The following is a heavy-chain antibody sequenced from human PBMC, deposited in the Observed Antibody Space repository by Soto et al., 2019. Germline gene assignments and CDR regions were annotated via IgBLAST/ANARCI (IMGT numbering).Heavy chain of an antibody. CDR2: IYYIGST. Sequence: QVQLQESGPGLVKPSETLSLTCTVSGGSISNYYWSWVRQPPGKGLEWIGFIYYIGSTNYNPSPRGLVTISEDTPKNQFSLKLTSLTAANTAVYYWARDLATWIRGEYYNYYMAVWGKGTTVTVSS. J-gene: IGHJ6*03. V-gene: IGHV4-59*01. CDR3: ARDLATWIRGEYYNYYMAV. D-gene: IGHD3-10*01. CDR1: GGSISNYY.